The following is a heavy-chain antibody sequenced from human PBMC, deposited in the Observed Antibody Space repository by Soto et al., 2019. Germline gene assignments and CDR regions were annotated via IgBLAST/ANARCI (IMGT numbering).Heavy chain of an antibody. CDR1: GFTFSSYS. Sequence: PGGSLGLSCAASGFTFSSYSMNWVRQAPGKGLEWVSYISSSSSTIYYADSVKGRFTISRDNAKNSLYLQMNSLRDEDTAVYYCARDEDTAMDRNYYGMDVWGQGTTVTVSS. J-gene: IGHJ6*02. CDR2: ISSSSSTI. V-gene: IGHV3-48*02. CDR3: ARDEDTAMDRNYYGMDV. D-gene: IGHD5-18*01.